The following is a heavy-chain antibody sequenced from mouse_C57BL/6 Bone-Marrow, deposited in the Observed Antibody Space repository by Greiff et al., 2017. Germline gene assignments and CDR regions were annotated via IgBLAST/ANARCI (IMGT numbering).Heavy chain of an antibody. J-gene: IGHJ2*01. CDR1: GLNIKDDY. D-gene: IGHD2-3*01. CDR2: IDPENGDT. CDR3: THDGYYGDY. V-gene: IGHV14-4*01. Sequence: EVQLKQSGAELVRPGASVKLSCTASGLNIKDDYMHWVKQRPEQGLEWIGWIDPENGDTEYASKFQGKATITAETSSNTAYLQLSSLTSEEAAVYYCTHDGYYGDYWGRGTALTVSA.